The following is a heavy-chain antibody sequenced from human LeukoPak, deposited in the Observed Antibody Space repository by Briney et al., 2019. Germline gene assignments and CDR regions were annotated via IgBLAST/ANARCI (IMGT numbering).Heavy chain of an antibody. D-gene: IGHD4-17*01. Sequence: ASVKVSCKASGYTFTSYGISWVRQAPGQGLEWMGWISAYNGNTNYAQKLQGRVTMTTDTSTSTVYMELRSLRSDDTAVYYCARDYGGNSRALDYWGQGTLVTVSS. V-gene: IGHV1-18*01. CDR1: GYTFTSYG. CDR2: ISAYNGNT. J-gene: IGHJ4*02. CDR3: ARDYGGNSRALDY.